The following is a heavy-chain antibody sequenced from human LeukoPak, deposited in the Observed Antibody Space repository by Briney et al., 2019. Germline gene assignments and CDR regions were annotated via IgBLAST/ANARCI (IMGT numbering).Heavy chain of an antibody. CDR2: IIPIFGTA. CDR1: GGTFSSYA. Sequence: GASVKVSCKASGGTFSSYAISWVRQAPGEALEWKGGIIPIFGTANYAQKFQGRVTITADESTSTAYMELSSLRSEDTAVYYCARETDVGATFDYWGQGTLVTVSS. J-gene: IGHJ4*02. CDR3: ARETDVGATFDY. D-gene: IGHD1-26*01. V-gene: IGHV1-69*13.